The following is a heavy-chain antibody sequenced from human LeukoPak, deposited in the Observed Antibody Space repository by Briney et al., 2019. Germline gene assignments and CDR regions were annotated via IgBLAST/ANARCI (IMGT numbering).Heavy chain of an antibody. CDR2: IYTSGTT. Sequence: SETLSLTCTVSGDSISSYYWSWIRQPAGKGLEWIGRIYTSGTTNYNPSLKSRVTISVDTSKNQFSLKLSSVTAADTAVYYCASVVGATRVAYWGQGTLVTVSS. J-gene: IGHJ4*02. CDR1: GDSISSYY. D-gene: IGHD1-26*01. CDR3: ASVVGATRVAY. V-gene: IGHV4-4*07.